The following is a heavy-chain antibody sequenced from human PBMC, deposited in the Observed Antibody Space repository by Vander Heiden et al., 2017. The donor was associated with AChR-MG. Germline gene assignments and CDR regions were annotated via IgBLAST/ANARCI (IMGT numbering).Heavy chain of an antibody. V-gene: IGHV5-10-1*03. CDR3: ARHGDYGGNSGPGDYYYGMDV. CDR1: GYSFTSYR. CDR2: IDPSDSYT. Sequence: EVQLVQSGAEVKKPGESLRISCKGSGYSFTSYRISWVRQMPGKGLEWMGRIDPSDSYTNYSPSFQGHVTISADKSISTAYLQWSSLKASDTAMYYCARHGDYGGNSGPGDYYYGMDVWGQGTTVTVSS. J-gene: IGHJ6*02. D-gene: IGHD4-17*01.